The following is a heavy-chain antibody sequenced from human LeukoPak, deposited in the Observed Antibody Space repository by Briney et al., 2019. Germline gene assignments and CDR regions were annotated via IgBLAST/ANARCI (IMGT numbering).Heavy chain of an antibody. D-gene: IGHD3-22*01. V-gene: IGHV3-23*01. J-gene: IGHJ3*02. Sequence: GGSLRVSCAASRFTFSSYAMNWVRQAPGKGLQWVSGISDSGDSTYYADSVKGRFTISRDNAKNSLYLQMNSLRAEDTAVYYCARTTDYYDSSGRADDAFDIWGQGTMVTVSS. CDR1: RFTFSSYA. CDR3: ARTTDYYDSSGRADDAFDI. CDR2: ISDSGDST.